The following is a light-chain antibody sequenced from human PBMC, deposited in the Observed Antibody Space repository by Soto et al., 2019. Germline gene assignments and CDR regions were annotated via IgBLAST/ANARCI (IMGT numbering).Light chain of an antibody. Sequence: DIQMAQYPSSLSASVGDRVTITCRATQGIIDYEAWYQQKAGKAPKLLIYAASTLQSGVPSRFSGSGSGTDFTLTISSLQPEDVATYYCQKYNSAPQTFGQGTKVEIK. V-gene: IGKV1-27*01. CDR3: QKYNSAPQT. CDR2: AAS. CDR1: QGIIDY. J-gene: IGKJ1*01.